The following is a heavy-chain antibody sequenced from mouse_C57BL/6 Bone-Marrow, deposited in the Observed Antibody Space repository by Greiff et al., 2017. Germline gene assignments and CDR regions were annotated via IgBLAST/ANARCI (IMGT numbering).Heavy chain of an antibody. Sequence: QVQLKESGPGLVQPSQSLSITCTVSGFSLTSYGVHWVRQPPGKGLEWLGVIGSGGSTDYNAAFISRLSISTDNSKSQVFFKMNSLHADDTARYYCANRRRYYIFAYWGQGTLVTVSA. CDR2: IGSGGST. CDR3: ANRRRYYIFAY. CDR1: GFSLTSYG. V-gene: IGHV2-4*01. D-gene: IGHD2-12*01. J-gene: IGHJ3*01.